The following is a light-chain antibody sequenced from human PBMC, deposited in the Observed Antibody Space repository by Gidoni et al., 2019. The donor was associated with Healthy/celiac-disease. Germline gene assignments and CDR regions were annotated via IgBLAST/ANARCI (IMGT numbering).Light chain of an antibody. V-gene: IGKV3-20*01. CDR3: QQYGSSPRS. J-gene: IGKJ2*03. CDR1: QSVSSSY. CDR2: GAS. Sequence: EIVLTQYPGTLSLSPGERATLSCRASQSVSSSYLAWYQQKPGQAPRLLIYGASSRATGIPDRFSCSGSGTDFTLTISRLEPEDFAVYYCQQYGSSPRSFGQGTKLEIK.